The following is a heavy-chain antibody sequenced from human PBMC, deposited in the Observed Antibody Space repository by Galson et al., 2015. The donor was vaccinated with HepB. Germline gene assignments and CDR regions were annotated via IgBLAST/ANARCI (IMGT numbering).Heavy chain of an antibody. D-gene: IGHD1-26*01. Sequence: SLRLSCAASGFTFSSYDMHWVRQATGKGLEWVSAIGTAGDTHYPGSVKGRFTISRENAKNSLYLQMNSLRAGDTAVYYCARGRYWRGFDYWGQGTLVTVSS. V-gene: IGHV3-13*04. CDR2: IGTAGDT. CDR1: GFTFSSYD. CDR3: ARGRYWRGFDY. J-gene: IGHJ4*02.